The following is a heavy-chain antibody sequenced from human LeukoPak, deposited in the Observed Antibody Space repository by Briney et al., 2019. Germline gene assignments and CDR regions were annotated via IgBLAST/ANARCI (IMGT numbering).Heavy chain of an antibody. CDR2: INPSGGDT. CDR1: GYTFTTYY. V-gene: IGHV1-46*01. D-gene: IGHD3-22*01. J-gene: IGHJ4*02. Sequence: GASVKVSCKASGYTFTTYYIHWVRQAPGQGLEWVGIINPSGGDTKYAQKFQGRVTLIRDTSTSTVSMELSSLRSEDTAVYYCARGPFAGTGGYYASNPFFDYWGQGTLVTVSS. CDR3: ARGPFAGTGGYYASNPFFDY.